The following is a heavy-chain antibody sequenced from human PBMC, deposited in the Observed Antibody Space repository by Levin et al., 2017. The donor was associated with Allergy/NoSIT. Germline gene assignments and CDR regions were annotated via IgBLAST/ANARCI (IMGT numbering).Heavy chain of an antibody. D-gene: IGHD3-10*01. V-gene: IGHV3-11*05. CDR3: ARAAHYGSGSYAFDP. CDR1: GFTFSDYY. Sequence: GGSLRLSCAASGFTFSDYYMSWIRQAPGKGLEWVSYISSSSSYTNYADSVKGRFTISRDNAKNSLYLQMNSLRAEDTAVYYCARAAHYGSGSYAFDPWGQGTLVTVSS. CDR2: ISSSSSYT. J-gene: IGHJ5*02.